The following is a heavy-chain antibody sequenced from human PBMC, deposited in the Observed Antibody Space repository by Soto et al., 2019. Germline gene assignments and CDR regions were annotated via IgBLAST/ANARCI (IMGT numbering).Heavy chain of an antibody. Sequence: EVQLVESGGGLIQPGGSLRLSCVASGFSVTSNYMTWVRQAPGKGLEWVSILYTGGSTYYSDSVKGRSTISRDTPKNTVFLQLNSLRAEDTAIYCCARATRYFGSFDSWGQGTLVSVAS. CDR2: LYTGGST. CDR3: ARATRYFGSFDS. J-gene: IGHJ4*02. D-gene: IGHD2-2*01. V-gene: IGHV3-53*01. CDR1: GFSVTSNY.